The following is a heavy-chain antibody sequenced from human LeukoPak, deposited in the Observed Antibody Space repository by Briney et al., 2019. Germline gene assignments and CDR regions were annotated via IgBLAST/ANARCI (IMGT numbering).Heavy chain of an antibody. CDR3: AYCSSTSCPYY. CDR2: INPSGGST. V-gene: IGHV1-46*03. J-gene: IGHJ4*02. CDR1: GYTFTSYY. D-gene: IGHD2-2*01. Sequence: ASVTVSCKASGYTFTSYYMHWVRQAPGQGLEWMGIINPSGGSTSYAQKFQGRVTMTRDTSTSTVYMELSSLRSEDTAVYYCAYCSSTSCPYYWGQGTLVTVSS.